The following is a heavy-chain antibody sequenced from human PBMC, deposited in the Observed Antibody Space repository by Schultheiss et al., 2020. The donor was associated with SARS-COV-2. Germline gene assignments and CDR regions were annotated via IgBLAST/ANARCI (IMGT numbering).Heavy chain of an antibody. CDR3: ARAPGVTRYFDL. J-gene: IGHJ2*01. CDR2: ISGSGGST. D-gene: IGHD4-11*01. CDR1: GFTFSSYW. Sequence: GGSLRLSCAASGFTFSSYWMHWVRQAPGKGLEWVSAISGSGGSTYYADSVKGRFTISRDNAKNSLYLQMNSLRAEDTAVYYCARAPGVTRYFDLWGRGTLVTVSS. V-gene: IGHV3-21*01.